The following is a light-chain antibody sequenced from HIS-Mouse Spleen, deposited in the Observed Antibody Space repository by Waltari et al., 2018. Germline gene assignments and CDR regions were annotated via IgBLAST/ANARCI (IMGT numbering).Light chain of an antibody. V-gene: IGLV3-21*03. Sequence: SYVLTQPPSVSVAPGKTARITCGGNNIGSKSVHWYQQKPGQAPVLVVYDDSDRPSGIRERCSGSNSGNTATLTISRVEAGDEADYYGQVWDSSSDHVVFGGGTKLTVL. CDR3: QVWDSSSDHVV. J-gene: IGLJ2*01. CDR1: NIGSKS. CDR2: DDS.